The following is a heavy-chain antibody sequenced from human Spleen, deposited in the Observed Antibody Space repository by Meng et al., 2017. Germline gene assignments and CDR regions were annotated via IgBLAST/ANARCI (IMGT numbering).Heavy chain of an antibody. D-gene: IGHD5-24*01. J-gene: IGHJ4*02. Sequence: SETLSLTCTVSGGSISSSSYYWGWIRQPPGKGLEWIGYIYYSGSTNYNPSLKSRVTISVDTSKNQFSLKLSSVTAADTAVYYCARGNDGYNPFDYWGQGTLVTVSS. CDR2: IYYSGST. V-gene: IGHV4-61*05. CDR3: ARGNDGYNPFDY. CDR1: GGSISSSSYY.